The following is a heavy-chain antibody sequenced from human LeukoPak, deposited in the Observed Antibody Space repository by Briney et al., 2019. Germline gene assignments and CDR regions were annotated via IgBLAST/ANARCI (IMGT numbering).Heavy chain of an antibody. D-gene: IGHD3-10*01. CDR1: GFTFSDYY. J-gene: IGHJ4*02. Sequence: GGSLRLSCAASGFTFSDYYMSWIRQAPGKGLEWVSYISSSGSTIYYADSVKGRFTISRDNAKNSLYLQMNSLRAEDTAVYYCARVLGSGSYSARVFDYWGQGTLVTVSS. V-gene: IGHV3-11*01. CDR3: ARVLGSGSYSARVFDY. CDR2: ISSSGSTI.